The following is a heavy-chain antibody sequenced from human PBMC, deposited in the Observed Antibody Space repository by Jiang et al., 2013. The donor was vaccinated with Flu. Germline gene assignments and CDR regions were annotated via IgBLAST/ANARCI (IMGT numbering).Heavy chain of an antibody. CDR1: GGSISSSNW. CDR2: IYHSGST. D-gene: IGHD3-22*01. Sequence: TLSLTCAVSGGSISSSNWWSWVRQPPGKGLEWIGEIYHSGSTNYNPSLKSRVTISVDKSKNQFSLKLSSVTAADTAVYYCARDGYYYDSSGYTHGAFDIWGQGTMVTVSS. CDR3: ARDGYYYDSSGYTHGAFDI. J-gene: IGHJ3*02. V-gene: IGHV4-4*02.